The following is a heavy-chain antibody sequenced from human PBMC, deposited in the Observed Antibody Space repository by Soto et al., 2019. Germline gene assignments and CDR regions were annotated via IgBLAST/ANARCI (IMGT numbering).Heavy chain of an antibody. D-gene: IGHD3-22*01. J-gene: IGHJ4*02. CDR2: IYPGDSET. V-gene: IGHV5-51*01. CDR1: GYIFPNDW. Sequence: GESLKISCKGSGYIFPNDWIAWVRQMPGKGLEWMGIIYPGDSETRYSPSFEGQVSISADKSINTVFLQWSTLKASDTAVYYCANLGDYYDSSGPGGSWGQGTLVTVSS. CDR3: ANLGDYYDSSGPGGS.